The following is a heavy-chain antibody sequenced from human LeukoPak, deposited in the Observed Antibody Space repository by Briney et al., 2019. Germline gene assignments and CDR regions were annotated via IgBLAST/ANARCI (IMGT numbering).Heavy chain of an antibody. CDR1: GGSISSYY. CDR2: ISDIGST. J-gene: IGHJ5*02. CDR3: ARHEAWFDP. Sequence: SETLSLTCTVSGGSISSYYWSWIRQPPGKGLEWIAYISDIGSTNYNPSLQSRVTISVDTSKNQFSLRLSSVTAADTAVYYCARHEAWFDPWGQGTLVTVSS. V-gene: IGHV4-59*08.